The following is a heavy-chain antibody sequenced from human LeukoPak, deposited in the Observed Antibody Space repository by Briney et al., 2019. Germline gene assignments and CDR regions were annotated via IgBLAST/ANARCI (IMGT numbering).Heavy chain of an antibody. V-gene: IGHV3-30-3*01. CDR1: GFTFSTSA. J-gene: IGHJ6*02. Sequence: PGGSLRLSCAASGFTFSTSAFHWVRQAPGKGLEWVAMISYDGGNINYADSVKGRFTISRDNSKNTLYLQVNSLRAEDTAVYYCARGYCSSTSCYGYYYYGMDVWGQGTTVTVSS. D-gene: IGHD2-2*01. CDR3: ARGYCSSTSCYGYYYYGMDV. CDR2: ISYDGGNI.